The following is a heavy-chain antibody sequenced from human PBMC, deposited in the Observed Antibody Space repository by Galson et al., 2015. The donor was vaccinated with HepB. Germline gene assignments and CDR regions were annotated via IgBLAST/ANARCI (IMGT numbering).Heavy chain of an antibody. CDR2: INPNSGGT. Sequence: SVKVSCKASGYTFTGYYMHWVRQAPGQGLEWMGWINPNSGGTNYAQKFQGWVTMTRDTSISTAYMELSRLRSDDTAVYYCARGCNDRTNYYYYMDVWGKGTTVTVSS. J-gene: IGHJ6*03. D-gene: IGHD1-1*01. CDR3: ARGCNDRTNYYYYMDV. V-gene: IGHV1-2*04. CDR1: GYTFTGYY.